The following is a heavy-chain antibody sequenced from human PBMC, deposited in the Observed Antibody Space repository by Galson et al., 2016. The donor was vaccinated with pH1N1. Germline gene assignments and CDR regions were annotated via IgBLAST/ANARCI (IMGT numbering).Heavy chain of an antibody. V-gene: IGHV3-23*01. D-gene: IGHD2-2*01. CDR3: AKDSGYQPLLNYFFDY. CDR1: GFTFSSYA. CDR2: ISGSGGST. Sequence: SLRLSCAASGFTFSSYAMSWVRQAPGKGLEWVSGISGSGGSTYYADSVKGRFTISRDKSKNTLHLQMDSPRAEDTAIYFCAKDSGYQPLLNYFFDYWGQGALVTVSS. J-gene: IGHJ4*02.